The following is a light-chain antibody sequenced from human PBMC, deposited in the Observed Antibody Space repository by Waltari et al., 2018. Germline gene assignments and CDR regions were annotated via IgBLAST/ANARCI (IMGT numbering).Light chain of an antibody. Sequence: DVVMTQSPLSLPVTLGQPASIACRSSQSLVHTDGNTYLSWFQQRPGQSPRRLIYKAFNRDGGVPDRFSGSGSGTDFTLRISSVEAEDVGVYYCMQGTHWPYTFGQGTKLE. J-gene: IGKJ2*01. CDR3: MQGTHWPYT. V-gene: IGKV2-30*02. CDR2: KAF. CDR1: QSLVHTDGNTY.